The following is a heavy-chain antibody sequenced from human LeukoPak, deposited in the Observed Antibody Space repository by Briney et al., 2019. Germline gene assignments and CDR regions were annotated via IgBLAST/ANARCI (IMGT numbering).Heavy chain of an antibody. V-gene: IGHV3-20*04. CDR3: ARDPLGLQQPYYFDY. CDR1: GFTFDDYG. Sequence: GGSLRLSCAASGFTFDDYGMSWVRQAPGKGLEWVPGINWNGGSTGYADSVKGRFTISRDNAKNSLYLQMNSLRAEDTALYYCARDPLGLQQPYYFDYWGQGTLVTVSS. D-gene: IGHD6-13*01. CDR2: INWNGGST. J-gene: IGHJ4*02.